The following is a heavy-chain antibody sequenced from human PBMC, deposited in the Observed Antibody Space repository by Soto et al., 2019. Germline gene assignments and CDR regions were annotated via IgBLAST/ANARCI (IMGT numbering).Heavy chain of an antibody. D-gene: IGHD2-2*01. V-gene: IGHV3-33*06. CDR2: IWYDGSNK. J-gene: IGHJ4*02. CDR1: GFTFSSYG. Sequence: GGSLRLSCAASGFTFSSYGMHRVRQVPGKGLEWVAVIWYDGSNKYYADSVKGRFTISRDNSKNTLYLQMNSLRAEDTAVYYCAKGRTTGARKLDYWGQGTLVTVSS. CDR3: AKGRTTGARKLDY.